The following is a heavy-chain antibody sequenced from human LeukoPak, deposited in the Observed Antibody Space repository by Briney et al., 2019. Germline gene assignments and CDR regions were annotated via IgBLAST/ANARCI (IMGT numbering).Heavy chain of an antibody. CDR1: GGSFSGYY. V-gene: IGHV4-34*01. Sequence: SETLSLTCAVYGGSFSGYYWSWIRQPPGKGLEWIGEINHSGSTNYNPSLKSRVTISVDTSKNQFSLKLSSVTAADTAVYYCARGPGWLQSFDYWGQGTLVTVSS. J-gene: IGHJ4*02. D-gene: IGHD5-24*01. CDR2: INHSGST. CDR3: ARGPGWLQSFDY.